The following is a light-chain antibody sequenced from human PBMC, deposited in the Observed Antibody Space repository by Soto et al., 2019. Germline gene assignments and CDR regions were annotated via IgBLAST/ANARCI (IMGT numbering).Light chain of an antibody. V-gene: IGKV1-39*01. CDR2: AAS. CDR3: QQTYSVLPYT. Sequence: DIQMTQSPSSLSASIGDRVTITCRASQNIRTYLNWYQQKPGKAPDLLVFAASNLQTGVPSRFSGGSSWTDFTLTISSLQPEDFSTYYCQQTYSVLPYTFGQGTKLEIK. CDR1: QNIRTY. J-gene: IGKJ2*01.